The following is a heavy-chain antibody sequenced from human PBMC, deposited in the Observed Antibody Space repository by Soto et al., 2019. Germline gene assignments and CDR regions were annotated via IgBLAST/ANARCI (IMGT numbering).Heavy chain of an antibody. V-gene: IGHV1-46*01. Sequence: VKVSCKASGYTFTSYYMHWVRQAPGQGLEWMGIINPSGGSTSYAQKFQGRVTMTRDTSTSTVYMELSSLRSEDTAVYYCARDRFYYGSGSRPNWFLPLGQAILVYVSS. D-gene: IGHD3-10*01. CDR1: GYTFTSYY. CDR3: ARDRFYYGSGSRPNWFLP. J-gene: IGHJ5*02. CDR2: INPSGGST.